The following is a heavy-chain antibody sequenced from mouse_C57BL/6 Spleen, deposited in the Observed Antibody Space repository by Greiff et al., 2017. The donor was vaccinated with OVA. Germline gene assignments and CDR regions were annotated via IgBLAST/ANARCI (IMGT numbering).Heavy chain of an antibody. CDR1: GYTFTSYW. J-gene: IGHJ4*01. CDR2: IDPNSGGT. V-gene: IGHV1-72*01. CDR3: AYYYGSSRYYYAMDY. Sequence: QVQLKQPGAELVKPGASVKLSCKASGYTFTSYWMHWVKQRPGRGLEWIGRIDPNSGGTKYNEKFKSKATLTVDKPSSTAYMQLSSLTSEDSAVYYCAYYYGSSRYYYAMDYWGQGTSVTVSS. D-gene: IGHD1-1*01.